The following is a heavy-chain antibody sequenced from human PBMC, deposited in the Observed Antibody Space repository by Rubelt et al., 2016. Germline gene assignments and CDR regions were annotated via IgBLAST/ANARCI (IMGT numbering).Heavy chain of an antibody. V-gene: IGHV4-38-2*01. CDR2: IYHSGST. Sequence: PPGKGLEWIGNIYHSGSTYYNPSLKSRVTISVDMSKNQFSLKLSSVTAADTAVYYCARCPNYYGSGSYCPFDYWGQGTLATVSS. J-gene: IGHJ4*02. D-gene: IGHD3-10*01. CDR3: ARCPNYYGSGSYCPFDY.